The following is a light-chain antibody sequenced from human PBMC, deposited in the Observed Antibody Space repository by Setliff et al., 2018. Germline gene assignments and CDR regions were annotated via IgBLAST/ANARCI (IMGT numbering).Light chain of an antibody. CDR2: EVN. J-gene: IGLJ1*01. CDR3: SSYAGGDIYV. Sequence: SALTQPPSASGSPGQSVTISCTGTSSDVGTYKLVSWFQQHPGKGPKLVIYEVNRRPSGVPDRFSGSKSGNTASLTVSGLQAEDEADYYCSSYAGGDIYVFGTGTKVTVL. CDR1: SSDVGTYKL. V-gene: IGLV2-8*01.